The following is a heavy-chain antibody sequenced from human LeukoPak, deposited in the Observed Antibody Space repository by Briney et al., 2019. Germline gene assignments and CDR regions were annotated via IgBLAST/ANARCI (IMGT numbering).Heavy chain of an antibody. CDR2: INPNSGGT. D-gene: IGHD6-25*01. J-gene: IGHJ4*02. CDR1: GYTFTGYY. Sequence: ASVKVSCTASGYTFTGYYMHWVRQAPGQGLEWMGWINPNSGGTSYAQKFQGRVTMTRDTSISTVYMELSRLKSDDTAVYSCARVAAAGGFDYWGQGTLVTVSS. V-gene: IGHV1-2*02. CDR3: ARVAAAGGFDY.